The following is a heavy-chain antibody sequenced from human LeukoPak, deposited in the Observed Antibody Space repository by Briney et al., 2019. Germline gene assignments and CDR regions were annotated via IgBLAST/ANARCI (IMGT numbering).Heavy chain of an antibody. V-gene: IGHV3-30*02. CDR3: AKDGGRYRFDY. CDR2: IRNDETEI. D-gene: IGHD3-16*02. Sequence: PGGSLRLSCAAPGFPFNGYNILWIRQAPGKGLEWVSFIRNDETEIHYADFAKGRFTISRDRSENSVFLQMNSLRPDDTAVYYCAKDGGRYRFDYWGQGTMVTVSS. J-gene: IGHJ4*02. CDR1: GFPFNGYN.